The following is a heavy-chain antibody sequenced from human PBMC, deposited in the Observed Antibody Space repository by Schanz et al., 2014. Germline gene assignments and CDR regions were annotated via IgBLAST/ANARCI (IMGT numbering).Heavy chain of an antibody. CDR1: GFTFSSYG. J-gene: IGHJ6*03. D-gene: IGHD2-15*01. Sequence: QVQLVESGGGVVQPGRSRRLSCEASGFTFSSYGMNWVRQAPGKGPEWVALVWSDGNTKYYVDSVKGRFTISRDNSMNTLHLQMDGLRVEDTAVYYCARDAVALVPEYFMDVWGKGTPVTVSS. CDR3: ARDAVALVPEYFMDV. CDR2: VWSDGNTK. V-gene: IGHV3-33*08.